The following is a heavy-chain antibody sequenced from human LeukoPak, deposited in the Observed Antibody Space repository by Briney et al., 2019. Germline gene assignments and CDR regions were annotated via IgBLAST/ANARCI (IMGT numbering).Heavy chain of an antibody. Sequence: EASVKVSCKASGYTFTSYAMNWVRQAPGQGLEWMGWISAYNGNTNYAQKLQGRVTMTTDTSTSTACMELRSLRSDDTAVYYCARVTVTHYYYYYMDVWGKGTTVTVSS. D-gene: IGHD4-17*01. CDR1: GYTFTSYA. CDR2: ISAYNGNT. V-gene: IGHV1-18*01. J-gene: IGHJ6*03. CDR3: ARVTVTHYYYYYMDV.